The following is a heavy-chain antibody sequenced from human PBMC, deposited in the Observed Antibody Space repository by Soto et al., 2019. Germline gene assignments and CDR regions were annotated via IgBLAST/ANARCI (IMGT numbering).Heavy chain of an antibody. D-gene: IGHD2-21*01. V-gene: IGHV1-46*01. Sequence: ASVKVSCTASGYTFTSYYMHWVRQAPGQGLEWMGIINPSGGSTSYAQKFQGRVTMTRDTSTSTVYMELSSLRSEDTAVYYCARDLEEPLWDYWGQGTLVTVSS. CDR3: ARDLEEPLWDY. J-gene: IGHJ4*02. CDR2: INPSGGST. CDR1: GYTFTSYY.